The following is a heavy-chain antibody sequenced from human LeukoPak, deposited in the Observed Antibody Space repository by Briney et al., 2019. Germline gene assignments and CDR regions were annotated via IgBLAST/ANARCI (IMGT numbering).Heavy chain of an antibody. J-gene: IGHJ4*02. CDR3: ARDYTAMATPFFDY. V-gene: IGHV4-34*01. D-gene: IGHD5-18*01. CDR2: TNHSGST. CDR1: GGSLSGYY. Sequence: SETLSLTCAVYGGSLSGYYWSWIRQPPGKGLEWIGETNHSGSTNYNPSLKSRVTISVDTSKNQFSLKLSSVTAADTAVYYCARDYTAMATPFFDYWGQGTLVTVSS.